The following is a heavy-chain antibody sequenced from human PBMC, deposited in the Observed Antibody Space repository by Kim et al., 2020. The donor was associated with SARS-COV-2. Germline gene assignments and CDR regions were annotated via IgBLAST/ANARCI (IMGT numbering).Heavy chain of an antibody. J-gene: IGHJ4*02. V-gene: IGHV4-59*13. CDR2: IYYSGST. CDR3: ARIPTGGTGTPCLDY. D-gene: IGHD3-10*01. CDR1: GDSISTYY. Sequence: SETLSLTCTVSGDSISTYYWSWIRQPPGKGLEWIAYIYYSGSTNYNPSLKSRVTMSVDTSKNQFSLKLSSVTAADTAVYYCARIPTGGTGTPCLDYWGQG.